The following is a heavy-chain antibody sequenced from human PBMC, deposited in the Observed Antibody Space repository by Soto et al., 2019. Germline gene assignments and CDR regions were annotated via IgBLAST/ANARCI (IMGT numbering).Heavy chain of an antibody. CDR1: GGSISSGDYY. V-gene: IGHV4-30-4*01. CDR3: ARSNSGY. J-gene: IGHJ4*02. D-gene: IGHD3-10*01. Sequence: PSETLSLTCTVSGGSISSGDYYWSWIRQPPGKGLEWIGFIYYSGSTYYNPSLKSRVSISVDTSKNQFSLKLSSVTAEDTAVHYCARSNSGYRGQGTLVTVYS. CDR2: IYYSGST.